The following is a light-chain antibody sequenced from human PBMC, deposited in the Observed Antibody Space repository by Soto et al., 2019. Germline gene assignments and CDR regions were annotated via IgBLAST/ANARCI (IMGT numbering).Light chain of an antibody. Sequence: LTQPRSVSGSPGQSVTLSCTGTSSDVGVSNHVSWYQQHPGRAPKLIIYDVSKRPSGVPDRFSGSKSGNTATLTISGLQTEDEADYSCCSSADTYTFVFGRGTKVTVL. J-gene: IGLJ1*01. V-gene: IGLV2-11*01. CDR1: SSDVGVSNH. CDR2: DVS. CDR3: CSSADTYTFV.